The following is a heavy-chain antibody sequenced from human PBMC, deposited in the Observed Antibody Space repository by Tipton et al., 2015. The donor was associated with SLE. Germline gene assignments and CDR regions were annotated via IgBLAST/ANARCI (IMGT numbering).Heavy chain of an antibody. CDR1: GGSFSGYY. V-gene: IGHV4-34*01. J-gene: IGHJ5*02. D-gene: IGHD2-15*01. Sequence: TLSLTCAVYGGSFSGYYWSWIRQPPGKGLEWIGEINHSGSTNYNPSLKSRVTISVDTSKNQFSLKLSSVTAADTAVYYCARSHHIVVVVAATGGWFDPWGQGTLVTVSS. CDR3: ARSHHIVVVVAATGGWFDP. CDR2: INHSGST.